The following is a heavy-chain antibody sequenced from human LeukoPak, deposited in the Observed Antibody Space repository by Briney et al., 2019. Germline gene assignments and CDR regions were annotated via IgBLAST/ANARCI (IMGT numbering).Heavy chain of an antibody. Sequence: GGSLRLSCAASGFTFSSYAMSWVRQAPGKGLEWVSAISGSGGSTFYADSVKGRFTISRDNSKNTLYLQMNSLRAEDTAVYYCAKGNGDRSAVAGDFDYWGQGTLVTVSS. V-gene: IGHV3-23*01. CDR1: GFTFSSYA. D-gene: IGHD6-19*01. CDR3: AKGNGDRSAVAGDFDY. CDR2: ISGSGGST. J-gene: IGHJ4*02.